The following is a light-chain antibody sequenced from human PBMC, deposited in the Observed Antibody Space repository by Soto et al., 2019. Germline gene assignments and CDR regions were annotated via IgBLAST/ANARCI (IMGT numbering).Light chain of an antibody. CDR3: QQRSNWPPFA. CDR2: DAS. CDR1: QSVSSY. J-gene: IGKJ4*01. V-gene: IGKV3-11*01. Sequence: EIVLTQSPATLSLSPGERATLSCRASQSVSSYLACYQQKPGQAPRLLIYDASNMATGIPARFSGSGSGTDFTLTISSLEPEDFAVYYCQQRSNWPPFAFGGGTKVEIK.